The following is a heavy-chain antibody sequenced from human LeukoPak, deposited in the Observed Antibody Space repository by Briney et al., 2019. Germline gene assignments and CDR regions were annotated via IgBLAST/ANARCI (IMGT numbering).Heavy chain of an antibody. CDR2: IYHSGST. CDR3: ARRSGTYHAFDI. Sequence: KSSETLSLTCAVSGGSISSSNWWSWVRQPPGKGLEWIGEIYHSGSTNYNPSLKSRVTISVDKSKNQFSLKLSSVTAADTAVYYCARRSGTYHAFDIWGQGTMVTVSS. D-gene: IGHD1-26*01. J-gene: IGHJ3*02. CDR1: GGSISSSNW. V-gene: IGHV4-4*02.